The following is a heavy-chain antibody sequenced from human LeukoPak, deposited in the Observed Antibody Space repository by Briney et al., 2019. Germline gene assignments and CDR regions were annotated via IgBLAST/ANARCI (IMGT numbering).Heavy chain of an antibody. J-gene: IGHJ6*03. CDR1: GFTFSSYA. D-gene: IGHD2-2*01. CDR3: ISVVVPAAKGYYYYYMDV. Sequence: GGSLRLSCAASGFTFSSYAMSWVRQAPGKGLEWVGRIKSKTDGGTTDYAAPVKGRFTISRDDSKNTLYLQMNSLKTEDTAVYYCISVVVPAAKGYYYYYMDVWGKGTTVTVSS. V-gene: IGHV3-15*01. CDR2: IKSKTDGGTT.